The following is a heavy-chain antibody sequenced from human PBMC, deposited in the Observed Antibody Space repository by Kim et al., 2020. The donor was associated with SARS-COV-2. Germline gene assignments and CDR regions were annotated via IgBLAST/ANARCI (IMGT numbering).Heavy chain of an antibody. J-gene: IGHJ5*02. CDR2: INHSGST. CDR1: GGSFSGYY. V-gene: IGHV4-34*01. CDR3: ARKGRLNLGYCSGGSCHGIWFDP. D-gene: IGHD2-15*01. Sequence: SETLSLTCAVYGGSFSGYYWSWIRQPPGKGLEWIGEINHSGSTNYNPSLKSRVTISVDTSKNQFSLKLSSVTAADTAGYYCARKGRLNLGYCSGGSCHGIWFDPWGQGTLVTVSS.